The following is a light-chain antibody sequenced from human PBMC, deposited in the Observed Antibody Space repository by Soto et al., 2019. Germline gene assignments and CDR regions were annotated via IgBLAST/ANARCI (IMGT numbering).Light chain of an antibody. J-gene: IGKJ5*01. Sequence: EIVMTQSPATLSVSPGERANLSCRASQSVSSNLAWYQQKPGQAPSLLIYGASTRATGIPARFSGSWSGTEFTLNISSLQSEDFAVYYCQQYNKWITFGQGTRLEIK. V-gene: IGKV3-15*01. CDR3: QQYNKWIT. CDR2: GAS. CDR1: QSVSSN.